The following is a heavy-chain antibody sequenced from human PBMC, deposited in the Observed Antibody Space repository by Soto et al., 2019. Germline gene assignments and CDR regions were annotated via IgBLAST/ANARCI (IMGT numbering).Heavy chain of an antibody. Sequence: ASVKVSCKASGYTFYSHSISWVRQAPGQGLEWMGRISSDNGNTRYAQKFRGRVTMTTDTSTSTVYMELRNLRSDDTAVYYCARXXXXXYXYGMXXWGQGTXXXVS. V-gene: IGHV1-18*01. CDR1: GYTFYSHS. J-gene: IGHJ6*02. CDR3: ARXXXXXYXYGMXX. CDR2: ISSDNGNT.